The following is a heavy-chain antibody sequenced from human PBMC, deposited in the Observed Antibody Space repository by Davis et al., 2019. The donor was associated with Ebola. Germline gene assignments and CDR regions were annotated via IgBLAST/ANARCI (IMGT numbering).Heavy chain of an antibody. V-gene: IGHV4-39*07. CDR1: GGSISSSSYY. J-gene: IGHJ6*02. CDR3: ARVKWDTEGGMDV. D-gene: IGHD5-18*01. Sequence: MPSETLSLTCTVSGGSISSSSYYWGWIRQPPGKGLEWIGEINHSGSTNYNPSLKSRVTISVDTSKNQFSLKLSSVTAADTAVYYCARVKWDTEGGMDVWGQGTTVTVSS. CDR2: INHSGST.